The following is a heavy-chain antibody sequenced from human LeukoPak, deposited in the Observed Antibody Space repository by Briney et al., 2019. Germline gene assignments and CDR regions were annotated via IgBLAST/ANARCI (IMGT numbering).Heavy chain of an antibody. CDR1: GFTFSSYG. D-gene: IGHD1-26*01. CDR2: ILSDGSKE. Sequence: GGSLRLSCAASGFTFSSYGMHWVRQAPGKGLEWVAVILSDGSKEFYTDSVKGRFTISRDNSKNTLYLQMNSLRAEDTAVYYCAKGEWEPLDAFDIWGQGTMVTVSS. V-gene: IGHV3-30*02. J-gene: IGHJ3*02. CDR3: AKGEWEPLDAFDI.